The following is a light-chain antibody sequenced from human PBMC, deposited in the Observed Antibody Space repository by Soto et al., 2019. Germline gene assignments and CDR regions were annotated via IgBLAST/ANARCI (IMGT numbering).Light chain of an antibody. CDR2: DAS. Sequence: DIQMTQSPSTLSASVGDRVTITCRASQTITGWLAWYQQKPGKAPKVLIFDASSLETGVPARFSGSGSGTEFTLTISRLQPDDSATYFCQQHNSSPWTFGQGTKVEIK. J-gene: IGKJ1*01. CDR1: QTITGW. V-gene: IGKV1-5*01. CDR3: QQHNSSPWT.